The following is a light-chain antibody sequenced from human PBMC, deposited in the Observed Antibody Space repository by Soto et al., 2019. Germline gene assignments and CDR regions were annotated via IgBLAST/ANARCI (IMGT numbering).Light chain of an antibody. CDR1: QTISTF. CDR2: SIS. Sequence: DIQLTQSPSSLSASVGDRVSITCRTSQTISTFLNWYHHRPGQAPKLLIYSISNLQSGVPSRFSGGGAGTEFTLTISSLQPEDFGSYCCQQTYNLPPSFGGGTRVQIK. J-gene: IGKJ4*01. V-gene: IGKV1-39*01. CDR3: QQTYNLPPS.